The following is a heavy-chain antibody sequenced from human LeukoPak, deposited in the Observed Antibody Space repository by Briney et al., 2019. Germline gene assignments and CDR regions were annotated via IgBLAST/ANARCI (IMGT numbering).Heavy chain of an antibody. D-gene: IGHD6-13*01. J-gene: IGHJ4*02. Sequence: ASVKVSCKASGYTFTGYYRHWVRQAPGQGLEWVGWINPNSGGTHYAQKFPGRVTMTRDPSISTAYMELTRLRSDDPAVYYCARASGRRPAADHEHFAYWGQGTLVTVSS. CDR1: GYTFTGYY. V-gene: IGHV1-2*02. CDR3: ARASGRRPAADHEHFAY. CDR2: INPNSGGT.